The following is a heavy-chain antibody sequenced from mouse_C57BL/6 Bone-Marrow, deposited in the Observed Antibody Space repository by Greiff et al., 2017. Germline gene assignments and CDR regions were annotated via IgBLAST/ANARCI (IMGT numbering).Heavy chain of an antibody. V-gene: IGHV1-50*01. J-gene: IGHJ2*01. D-gene: IGHD2-4*01. CDR1: GYTFNSYW. CDR2: IDPSDSYT. CDR3: ARTGGLQLVFDY. Sequence: QVQLQQPGAELVKPGASVKLSCKASGYTFNSYWMQWVKQRPGQGLEWIGEIDPSDSYTNYNQKFKGKATLTVDTSSSTAYMQLSSLTSEDSAVYYCARTGGLQLVFDYWGQGTTLTVSS.